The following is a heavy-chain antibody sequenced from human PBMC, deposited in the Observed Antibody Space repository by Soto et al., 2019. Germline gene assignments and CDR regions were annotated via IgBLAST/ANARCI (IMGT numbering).Heavy chain of an antibody. CDR3: ARVSQSFIEYFQH. CDR2: ISGSGYTSDTGPTI. D-gene: IGHD3-16*02. J-gene: IGHJ1*01. CDR1: GFTFSSYE. V-gene: IGHV3-48*03. Sequence: ESGGGSVQPGGSLRLSCAASGFTFSSYEMIWVRQAPGKGLEWVSYISGSGYTSDTGPTIHYADSVKGRFTISRNNAKNSLYLQMNSLRVEDTAVYYCARVSQSFIEYFQHWGQGTLVTVSS.